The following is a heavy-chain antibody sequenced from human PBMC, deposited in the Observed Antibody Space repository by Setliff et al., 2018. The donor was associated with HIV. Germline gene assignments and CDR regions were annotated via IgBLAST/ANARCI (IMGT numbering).Heavy chain of an antibody. CDR2: IYTSGST. Sequence: PSETLSLTCTVSGGSISSSGYYWGWIRQPAGKGLEWIGRIYTSGSTNYNPSLKSRVTISVDTSKNQFSLKLSSVTAADTAVYYCARGEQWPYYFHYWGQGTLVTVS. CDR3: ARGEQWPYYFHY. J-gene: IGHJ4*02. V-gene: IGHV4-61*02. CDR1: GGSISSSGYY. D-gene: IGHD6-19*01.